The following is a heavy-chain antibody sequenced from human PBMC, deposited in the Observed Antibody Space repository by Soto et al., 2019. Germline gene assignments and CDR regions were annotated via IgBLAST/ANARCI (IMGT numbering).Heavy chain of an antibody. D-gene: IGHD3-22*01. V-gene: IGHV3-33*08. CDR1: GFTFSSYA. J-gene: IGHJ3*02. CDR3: AGEYYYDSSGLFDI. CDR2: IWYDGSNK. Sequence: GSLRLSCAASGFTFSSYAMHWVRQAPGKGLEWVAIIWYDGSNKYYADSVKGRFTISRDNSKNTLYLQMNSLRAEDTAVYYCAGEYYYDSSGLFDIWGQGTMVTVSS.